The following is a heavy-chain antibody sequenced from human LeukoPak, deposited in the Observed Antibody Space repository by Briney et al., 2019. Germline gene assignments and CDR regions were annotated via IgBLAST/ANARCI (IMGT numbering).Heavy chain of an antibody. CDR2: IIPIFGTA. J-gene: IGHJ5*02. CDR3: ARENYRRGNWFDP. V-gene: IGHV1-69*05. Sequence: GASVKVSCKASGGTFSSYAISWVRQAPGQGLEWMGRIIPIFGTANYAQKFQGRVTITTDEFTSTAYMELSSLRSEDTAVYYCARENYRRGNWFDPWGQGTLVTVSS. CDR1: GGTFSSYA. D-gene: IGHD4-11*01.